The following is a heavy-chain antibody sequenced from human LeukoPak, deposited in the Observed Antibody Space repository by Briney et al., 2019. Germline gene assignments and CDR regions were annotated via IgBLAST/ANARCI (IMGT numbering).Heavy chain of an antibody. CDR3: ARGNLMGNWFDP. V-gene: IGHV4-59*01. CDR1: GASISSYY. D-gene: IGHD3-16*01. Sequence: PSETLSLTCTVSGASISSYYWSWIRQPPGKGLEWIGYIYYSGSTNYNPSLKGRVTISVDTSKNQFSLKLNSVTAADTAVYYCARGNLMGNWFDPWGQGTLVTVSS. CDR2: IYYSGST. J-gene: IGHJ5*02.